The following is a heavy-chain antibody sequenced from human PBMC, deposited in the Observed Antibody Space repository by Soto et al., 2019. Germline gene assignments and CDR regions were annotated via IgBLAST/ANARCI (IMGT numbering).Heavy chain of an antibody. CDR2: ISYDGSNK. D-gene: IGHD2-15*01. Sequence: QVQLVESGGGVVQPGRSLRLSCAASGFTFSSYAMHWVRQAPGKGLEWVAVISYDGSNKYYADSVKGRFTISRDNSKNTLYLQMNSLRAEDTAVYYCARAEDIVAVSLFDYWGQGTLVTVSS. J-gene: IGHJ4*02. CDR1: GFTFSSYA. CDR3: ARAEDIVAVSLFDY. V-gene: IGHV3-30-3*01.